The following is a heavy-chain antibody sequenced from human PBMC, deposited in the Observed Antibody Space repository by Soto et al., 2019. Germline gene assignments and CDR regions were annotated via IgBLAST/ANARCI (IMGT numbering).Heavy chain of an antibody. J-gene: IGHJ6*02. CDR1: GYTFTRYG. Sequence: ASVKVSCKASGYTFTRYGISWVRQAPRQGLEWMGWISGYNGDTKYAQKFQGRVTMTVDTSTTTAYMELRSLTSDDRAVYYCAKNGQPPYYYGMDVWGQGTTVTVSS. CDR2: ISGYNGDT. CDR3: AKNGQPPYYYGMDV. V-gene: IGHV1-18*01.